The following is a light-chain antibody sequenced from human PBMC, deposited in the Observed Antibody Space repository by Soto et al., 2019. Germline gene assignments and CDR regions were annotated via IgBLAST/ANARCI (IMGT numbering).Light chain of an antibody. Sequence: DVQMTQSPSSLSAFVGDRVTITCRASQGIAPYLAWFQQKPGKVPKLLIYATSTLQSWVPSRFSGSGSWTDFTLTINSLQPEDVGTYYCQKYNSAPLTFGGGTKVEIK. CDR2: ATS. V-gene: IGKV1-27*01. J-gene: IGKJ4*01. CDR3: QKYNSAPLT. CDR1: QGIAPY.